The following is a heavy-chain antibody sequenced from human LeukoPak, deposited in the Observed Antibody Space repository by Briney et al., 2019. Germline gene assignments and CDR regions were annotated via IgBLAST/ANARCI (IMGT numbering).Heavy chain of an antibody. Sequence: GGSLRLSCAASGFTFSSYAMSWVRQAPGKGLEWVSAISGSGGSTYYADSVKGRFTISRDNSKNTLYLQMNSLRAEDTAVYYCARDRGSGWYYFDYWGQGTLVTVSS. J-gene: IGHJ4*02. CDR2: ISGSGGST. D-gene: IGHD6-19*01. V-gene: IGHV3-23*01. CDR1: GFTFSSYA. CDR3: ARDRGSGWYYFDY.